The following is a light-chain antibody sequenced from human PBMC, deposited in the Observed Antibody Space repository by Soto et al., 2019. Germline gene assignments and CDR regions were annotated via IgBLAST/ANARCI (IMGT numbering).Light chain of an antibody. V-gene: IGKV3-20*01. J-gene: IGKJ2*01. CDR2: AAS. CDR1: QSISSGF. CDR3: QQYYKSAIT. Sequence: DIVMTQSPAALSLSPGEGATLSCRASQSISSGFLAWYQKKRGEAQRLLIYAASSRDTGIPDRFSGSGSGTDFTLTINRLEPEDFAMYYCQQYYKSAITFGQGTTLEIK.